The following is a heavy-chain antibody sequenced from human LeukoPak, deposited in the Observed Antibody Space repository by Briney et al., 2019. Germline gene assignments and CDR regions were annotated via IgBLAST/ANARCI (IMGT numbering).Heavy chain of an antibody. CDR3: ARHSGGSPKGYYYYGMDV. Sequence: SETLSRTCTVSGGSISSYYWSWIRQPPGKGLEWIGYIYYSGSTNYNPSLKSRVTISVDTSKNQFSLKLSSVTAADTAVYYCARHSGGSPKGYYYYGMDVWGQGTTVTVSS. CDR1: GGSISSYY. CDR2: IYYSGST. V-gene: IGHV4-59*08. D-gene: IGHD2-15*01. J-gene: IGHJ6*02.